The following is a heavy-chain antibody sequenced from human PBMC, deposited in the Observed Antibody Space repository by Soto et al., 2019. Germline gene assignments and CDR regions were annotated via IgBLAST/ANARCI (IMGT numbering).Heavy chain of an antibody. J-gene: IGHJ4*02. V-gene: IGHV4-30-2*01. CDR3: ARVADY. CDR2: IHHSGRT. Sequence: PPQTASLTCAVSGGSISRADYSWPCIRHPPGKGLVWLGYIHHSGRTYQTPALKSPGTLALDRSKIHSSLQLSSVTAADTAVYYFARVADYWGQGILVTVSA. D-gene: IGHD3-3*02. CDR1: GGSISRADYS.